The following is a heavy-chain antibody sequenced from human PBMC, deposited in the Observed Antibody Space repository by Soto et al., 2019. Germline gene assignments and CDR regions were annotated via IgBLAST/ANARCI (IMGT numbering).Heavy chain of an antibody. CDR2: IFYSGST. J-gene: IGHJ6*02. V-gene: IGHV4-31*11. D-gene: IGHD2-2*01. CDR3: ARDRTTYYCGLDV. CDR1: GGSIRGGGYY. Sequence: QVQLQESGPGLVKPSQTLSLTCAVSGGSIRGGGYYWIWIRQHPGKGLEWIGYIFYSGSTSYNPSLKSRVTISRDTSENQFSLELSCVTGADTAVYYCARDRTTYYCGLDVWGPGTTVTVSS.